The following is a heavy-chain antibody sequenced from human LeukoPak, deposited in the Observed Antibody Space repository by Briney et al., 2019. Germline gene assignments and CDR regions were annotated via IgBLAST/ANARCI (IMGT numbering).Heavy chain of an antibody. J-gene: IGHJ2*01. CDR2: INPKSGGT. Sequence: ASVKVSCEASGYTFSNYYIHWVRQAPGQGPEWMGWINPKSGGTNYVQKFQGRVTMTRNTSITTAYMELSRLRSDDTAVYYCARDLRIAVAGASYWYFDLWGRGTLVTVSS. CDR3: ARDLRIAVAGASYWYFDL. D-gene: IGHD6-19*01. CDR1: GYTFSNYY. V-gene: IGHV1-2*02.